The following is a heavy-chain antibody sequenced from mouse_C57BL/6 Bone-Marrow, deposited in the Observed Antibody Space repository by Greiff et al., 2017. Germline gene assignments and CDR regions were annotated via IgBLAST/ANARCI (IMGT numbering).Heavy chain of an antibody. CDR1: GYTFTSYW. V-gene: IGHV1-64*01. CDR3: ARYVYYYYAMDY. J-gene: IGHJ4*01. D-gene: IGHD1-1*01. Sequence: QVQLQQSGAELVKPGASVKLSCKASGYTFTSYWMHWVKQRPGQGLEWIGMIHPNSGSTNYNEKFKSKATLTVDKSSSTAYMQLSSLTSEDSAVYYCARYVYYYYAMDYWGQGTSVTVSS. CDR2: IHPNSGST.